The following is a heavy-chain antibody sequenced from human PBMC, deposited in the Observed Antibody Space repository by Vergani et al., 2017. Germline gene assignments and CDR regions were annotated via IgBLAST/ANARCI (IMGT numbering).Heavy chain of an antibody. CDR2: ISSSGSTI. J-gene: IGHJ6*02. D-gene: IGHD6-13*01. CDR3: EREPGRSSSWYYYYYYYGMDV. CDR1: GFTFSDYY. V-gene: IGHV3-11*01. Sequence: QVQLVESGGGLVKPGGSLRLSCAASGFTFSDYYMSWIRQAPGKGLEWVSYISSSGSTIYYADSVKGRFTISRDNAKNSLYLQMNSLRAEDTAVYYCEREPGRSSSWYYYYYYYGMDVWGQGTTVTVSS.